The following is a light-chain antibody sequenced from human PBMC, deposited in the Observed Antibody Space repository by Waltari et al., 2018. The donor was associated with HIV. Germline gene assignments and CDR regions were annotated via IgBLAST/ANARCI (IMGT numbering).Light chain of an antibody. J-gene: IGLJ2*01. CDR2: EVN. Sequence: QSALTQPASVSGSRGQSITISCTGSSSDVGYYNLVSWYQQNADKAPKVLIYEVNKRPSGVSNRFSGSKSGNTASLTISGLQAEDEAHYYCCSYADSSTVIVGGGTKLTVL. CDR1: SSDVGYYNL. V-gene: IGLV2-23*02. CDR3: CSYADSSTVI.